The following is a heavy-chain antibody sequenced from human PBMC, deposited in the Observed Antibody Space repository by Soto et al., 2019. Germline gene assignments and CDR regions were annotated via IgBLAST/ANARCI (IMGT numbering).Heavy chain of an antibody. J-gene: IGHJ5*02. CDR3: ARGPSSWYLIGNWFDP. V-gene: IGHV4-34*01. CDR1: GGSFSGYY. CDR2: INHSGST. Sequence: SETLSLTCAVYGGSFSGYYWSWIRQPPGKGLEWIGEINHSGSTNYNPSLKSRVTISVDTSKNQFSLKLRSVTAADTAVYYCARGPSSWYLIGNWFDPWGQGTLVTVSS. D-gene: IGHD6-13*01.